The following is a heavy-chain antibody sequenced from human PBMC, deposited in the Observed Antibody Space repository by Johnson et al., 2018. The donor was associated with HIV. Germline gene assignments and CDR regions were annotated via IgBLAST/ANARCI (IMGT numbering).Heavy chain of an antibody. D-gene: IGHD3-22*01. CDR1: GFTFSTYW. CDR2: ISGSGGST. CDR3: ASHYYDSSGYYFDAFDI. V-gene: IGHV3-23*04. J-gene: IGHJ3*02. Sequence: VQLVESGGGLVQPGGSLRLSCAASGFTFSTYWMHWVRQAPGKGLEWVSGISGSGGSTYYADSVKGRFTISRDNSKNTLYLQMNSLRAEDTAVYYCASHYYDSSGYYFDAFDIWGQGTMVTVSS.